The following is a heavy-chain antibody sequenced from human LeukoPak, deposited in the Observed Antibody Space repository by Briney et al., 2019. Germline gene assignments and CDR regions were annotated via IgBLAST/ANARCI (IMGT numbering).Heavy chain of an antibody. CDR1: RFTFSNYW. D-gene: IGHD3-10*01. V-gene: IGHV3-30*18. CDR2: ISYDGSTK. Sequence: GGSLRLSCAASRFTFSNYWMNWVRQAPGKGLEWVALISYDGSTKYYADSVKGRFTISRDNSKNTLYLQMNSLRAEDTAVYYCAKSVVLVRGVIPDKGQSGFDYWGQGTLVTVSS. J-gene: IGHJ4*02. CDR3: AKSVVLVRGVIPDKGQSGFDY.